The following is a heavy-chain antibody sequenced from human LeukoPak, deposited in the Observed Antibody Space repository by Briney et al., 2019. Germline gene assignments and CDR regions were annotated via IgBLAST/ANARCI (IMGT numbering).Heavy chain of an antibody. CDR3: ARARITMVRGVIIRSASIDY. V-gene: IGHV4-59*12. D-gene: IGHD3-10*01. J-gene: IGHJ4*02. CDR1: GGPISSYY. CDR2: IYYSGST. Sequence: SETLSLTCTVSGGPISSYYWSWIRQPPGKGLEWIGYIYYSGSTNYNPSLKSRVTISVDTSKNQFSLKLSSVTAADTAVYYCARARITMVRGVIIRSASIDYWGQGTLVTVSS.